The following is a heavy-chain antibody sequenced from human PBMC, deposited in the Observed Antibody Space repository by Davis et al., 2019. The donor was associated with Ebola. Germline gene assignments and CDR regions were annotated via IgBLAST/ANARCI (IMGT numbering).Heavy chain of an antibody. CDR3: ARGPSTGNSFTY. J-gene: IGHJ4*02. CDR1: AFTSSSDL. CDR2: IKQDGSEK. Sequence: ETLSLSCTDSAFTSSSDLISLVPHAPGKGLEWVANIKQDGSEKYYVDSVKGRFTISRDNDKNSLSLQMNGLRAEDTAVYYCARGPSTGNSFTYWGQGTLVTVSS. V-gene: IGHV3-7*04. D-gene: IGHD4-23*01.